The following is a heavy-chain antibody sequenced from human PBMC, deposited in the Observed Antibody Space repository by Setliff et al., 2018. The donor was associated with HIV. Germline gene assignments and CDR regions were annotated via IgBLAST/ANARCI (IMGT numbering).Heavy chain of an antibody. V-gene: IGHV4-38-2*01. Sequence: SETLSLTCAVSGYSISSGYYWGWIRQPPGKGLEWIGSIYHRESTYYNPSLKSRVTISVDTSKNQFSLKLSSVTAADTAVYYFARVSITYWYSIPRDYYYYMDVWGEGTTVTVSS. J-gene: IGHJ6*03. CDR2: IYHREST. D-gene: IGHD2-8*02. CDR1: GYSISSGYY. CDR3: ARVSITYWYSIPRDYYYYMDV.